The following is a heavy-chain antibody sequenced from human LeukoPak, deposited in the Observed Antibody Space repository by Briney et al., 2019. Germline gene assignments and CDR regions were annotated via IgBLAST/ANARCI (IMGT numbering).Heavy chain of an antibody. CDR3: AKTQRICSSTSCYTSGFDY. J-gene: IGHJ4*02. CDR1: GFTFSSYA. D-gene: IGHD2-2*02. Sequence: GGSLRLSCAASGFTFSSYAISWVRQAPGKGLEWVSAISGSGGSTYYADSVKGRFTISRDNSKNTLYLQMNSLRAEDTAVYYCAKTQRICSSTSCYTSGFDYWGQGTLVTVSS. V-gene: IGHV3-23*01. CDR2: ISGSGGST.